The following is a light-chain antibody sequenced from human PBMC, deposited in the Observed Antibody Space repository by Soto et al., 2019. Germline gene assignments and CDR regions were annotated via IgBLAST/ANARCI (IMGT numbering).Light chain of an antibody. J-gene: IGKJ3*01. Sequence: DIVMTQSPLSLPVTPGEPASISCRSSQSILHSNGYNYLDWYLQKPGQSPQLLIYLGSNRASGVPDRFSGSGSGTDFTLKISRVEAEDVGIYYCMQALQTPCTFGPGTKVDIK. V-gene: IGKV2-28*01. CDR2: LGS. CDR1: QSILHSNGYNY. CDR3: MQALQTPCT.